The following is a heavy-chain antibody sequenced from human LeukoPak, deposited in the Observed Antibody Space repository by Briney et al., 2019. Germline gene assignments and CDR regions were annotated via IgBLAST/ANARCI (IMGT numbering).Heavy chain of an antibody. CDR1: GFTFSSYA. CDR3: ASNSYYFDY. D-gene: IGHD5-18*01. J-gene: IGHJ4*02. V-gene: IGHV3-23*01. Sequence: GSLRLSCAGSGFTFSSYAMSWVRQAPGKGLEWVSVISANSATTYYADPVKGRFTISRDNSKNTLYLQMNGLRAEDTAVYYCASNSYYFDYWGQGTLVTVSS. CDR2: ISANSATT.